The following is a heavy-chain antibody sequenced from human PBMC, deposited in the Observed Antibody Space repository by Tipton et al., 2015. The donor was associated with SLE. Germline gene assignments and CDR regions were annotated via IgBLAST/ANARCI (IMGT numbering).Heavy chain of an antibody. D-gene: IGHD1-26*01. J-gene: IGHJ4*02. V-gene: IGHV4-39*01. CDR3: VRHGQTVQATFDH. Sequence: TLSLTCTVSGGSISSSAYYWGWIRQPPGKGLEWIGNIHYSGNTYCNPSLKSRVTISLDTSKNQFSLKLSSATAADTAAYYCVRHGQTVQATFDHWGQGALVTVSS. CDR2: IHYSGNT. CDR1: GGSISSSAYY.